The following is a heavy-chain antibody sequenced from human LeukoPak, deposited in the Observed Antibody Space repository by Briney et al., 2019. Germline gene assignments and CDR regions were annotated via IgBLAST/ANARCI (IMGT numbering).Heavy chain of an antibody. CDR2: IIPILGIA. CDR3: ARDGTNLAVVVPAYYYYYYMDV. CDR1: GGTFSSYA. D-gene: IGHD2-2*01. V-gene: IGHV1-69*04. J-gene: IGHJ6*03. Sequence: ASVKVSCKASGGTFSSYAIGWVRQAPGQGLEWMGRIIPILGIANYAQKFQGRVTITADKSTSTAYMELSSLRSEDTAVYYCARDGTNLAVVVPAYYYYYYMDVWGKGTTVTVSS.